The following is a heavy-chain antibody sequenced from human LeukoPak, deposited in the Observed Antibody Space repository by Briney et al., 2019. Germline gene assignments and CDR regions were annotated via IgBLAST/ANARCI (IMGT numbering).Heavy chain of an antibody. D-gene: IGHD4-11*01. CDR1: GFTFSSYT. CDR3: ARDRDYSSDY. J-gene: IGHJ4*02. V-gene: IGHV3-48*01. Sequence: PGGSLRLSCAVSGFTFSSYTMNWIRQVPGKGLEWVSYIGGSGSPIYYADSVKGRFTISRDNAKNSLYLQMNSLRAEDTAVYYCARDRDYSSDYWGQGTLVTVSS. CDR2: IGGSGSPI.